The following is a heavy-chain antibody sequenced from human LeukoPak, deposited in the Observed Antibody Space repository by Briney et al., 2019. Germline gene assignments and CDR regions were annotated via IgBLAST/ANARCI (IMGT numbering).Heavy chain of an antibody. CDR1: EFTFVRYA. D-gene: IGHD6-13*01. Sequence: GGSLRLSCAASEFTFVRYAMNWVRQAPGKGLEWVSYISSSSFKIGYADSVRGRFTISRDNSKNSLYLQMDSLRVEDTAVYYCVRDPSYGSSWYYYMDVWGKGTTVTVSS. J-gene: IGHJ6*03. V-gene: IGHV3-48*04. CDR3: VRDPSYGSSWYYYMDV. CDR2: ISSSSFKI.